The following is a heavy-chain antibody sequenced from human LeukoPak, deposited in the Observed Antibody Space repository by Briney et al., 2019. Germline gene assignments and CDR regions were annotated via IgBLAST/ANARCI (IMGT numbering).Heavy chain of an antibody. CDR3: ARDLATTVTPTGWFDP. V-gene: IGHV3-21*01. CDR1: GFTFSSYS. J-gene: IGHJ5*02. CDR2: ISSSSSYI. D-gene: IGHD4-17*01. Sequence: PGGSLRLSWAASGFTFSSYSMNWVRQAPAKGLEWVSSISSSSSYIYYADSVKGRFTISRDNAKNSLYLQMNSLRAEDTAVYYCARDLATTVTPTGWFDPWGQGTLVTVSS.